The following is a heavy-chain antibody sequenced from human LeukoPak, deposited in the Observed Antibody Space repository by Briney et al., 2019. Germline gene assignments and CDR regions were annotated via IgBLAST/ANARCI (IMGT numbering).Heavy chain of an antibody. CDR3: AAGYATGRGMGC. V-gene: IGHV3-23*01. CDR1: GFTFSSYA. Sequence: HPGGSLRLSCVTSGFTFSSYAMSWVRQAPGKGLEWVSGISRSGDSTYYTDSVNGRFTISRDNSKKTLFLQMDSLSAEDTAVYHWAAGYATGRGMGCWGQGTLVTVSS. CDR2: ISRSGDST. D-gene: IGHD2-2*01. J-gene: IGHJ4*02.